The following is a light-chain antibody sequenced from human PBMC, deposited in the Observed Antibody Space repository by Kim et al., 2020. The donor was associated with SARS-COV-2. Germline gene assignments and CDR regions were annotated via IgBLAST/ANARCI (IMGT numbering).Light chain of an antibody. Sequence: ASGDDKDTITCRARQSISSWLAWYQQKPGKAPKLLIYKASSLESGVPSRFSGSGAGTEFTLTISRLQPDDFATYYCQQYNSYSPTFGQGTKVDIK. V-gene: IGKV1-5*03. CDR3: QQYNSYSPT. CDR1: QSISSW. CDR2: KAS. J-gene: IGKJ1*01.